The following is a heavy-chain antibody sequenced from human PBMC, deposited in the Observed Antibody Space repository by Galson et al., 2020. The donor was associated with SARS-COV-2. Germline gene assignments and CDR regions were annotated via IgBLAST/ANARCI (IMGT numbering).Heavy chain of an antibody. CDR2: ISSNGGST. D-gene: IGHD3-22*01. J-gene: IGHJ4*02. CDR3: VKGYYYDSSGYYSIGFDY. V-gene: IGHV3-64D*06. Sequence: GESLKISCLASGFTFSSYAMHWVRQAPGKGLEYVSAISSNGGSTYYADSVKGRFTISRDNSKNTLYLQMSSLRAEDTAVYYCVKGYYYDSSGYYSIGFDYWGQGTLVTVSS. CDR1: GFTFSSYA.